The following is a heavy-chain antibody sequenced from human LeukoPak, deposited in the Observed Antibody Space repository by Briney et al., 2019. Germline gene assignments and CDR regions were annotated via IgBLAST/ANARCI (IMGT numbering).Heavy chain of an antibody. CDR3: ARAPHDSSGYYFDY. J-gene: IGHJ4*02. CDR1: GFTFSSYA. CDR2: ISYDGSNK. D-gene: IGHD3-22*01. Sequence: PGGSLRLSCAASGFTFSSYAMHWVRQAPGKGLEWVAVISYDGSNKYYADSVKGRFTISRDNSKNTLYLQMNSLRAEDTAVYYCARAPHDSSGYYFDYWGQGTLVTVSS. V-gene: IGHV3-30*04.